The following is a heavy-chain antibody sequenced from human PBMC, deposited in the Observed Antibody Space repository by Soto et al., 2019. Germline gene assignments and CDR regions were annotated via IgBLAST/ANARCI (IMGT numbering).Heavy chain of an antibody. V-gene: IGHV1-69*01. J-gene: IGHJ4*02. CDR3: ASVASRWYPYFFDS. D-gene: IGHD6-13*01. CDR2: IIPFYNTL. Sequence: QAQVVQSGAEVRKPGSSVKVSCKASEGTFNSYAIAWVRQAPGQGLEWMGGIIPFYNTLNYAQKFQDRVTITADDSTNTVYMELSSLRSDDTAVYFCASVASRWYPYFFDSWAQGTLVPVSS. CDR1: EGTFNSYA.